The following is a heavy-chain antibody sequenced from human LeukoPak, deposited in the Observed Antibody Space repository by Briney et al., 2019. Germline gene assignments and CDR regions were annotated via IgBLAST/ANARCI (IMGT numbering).Heavy chain of an antibody. V-gene: IGHV3-7*03. J-gene: IGHJ4*02. CDR3: ARGPLIAAAGTW. CDR2: INQDGTEK. D-gene: IGHD6-13*01. Sequence: GGSLRLSCAASGFTFSSYWMSWVRQDPGEGLEWVAKINQDGTEKAYVDSVRGRFTISRDNAKNSLFLQMNSLRAEDTAVYYCARGPLIAAAGTWWGQGTLVTVSS. CDR1: GFTFSSYW.